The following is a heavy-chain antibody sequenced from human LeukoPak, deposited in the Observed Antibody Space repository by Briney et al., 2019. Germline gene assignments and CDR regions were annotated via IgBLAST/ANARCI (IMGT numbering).Heavy chain of an antibody. J-gene: IGHJ5*02. CDR2: IYYSGST. CDR3: ARAYCGGDCYLNWFDP. V-gene: IGHV4-39*01. D-gene: IGHD2-21*01. CDR1: GGSISSSSYY. Sequence: PSETLSLTCTVSGGSISSSSYYWGWMRQPPGKGLEWIGSIYYSGSTYYNPSLKSRVTISVDTSKNQFSLKLSSVTAADTAVYYCARAYCGGDCYLNWFDPWGQGTLVTVSS.